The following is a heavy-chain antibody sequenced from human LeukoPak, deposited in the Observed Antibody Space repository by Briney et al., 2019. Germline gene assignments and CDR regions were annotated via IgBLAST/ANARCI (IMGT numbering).Heavy chain of an antibody. D-gene: IGHD2-2*01. CDR3: ARDARPPQGYCSSTSCLNWFDP. J-gene: IGHJ5*02. CDR1: GGSISSYY. Sequence: KTSETLSLTCTVSGGSISSYYWSWIRQPPGKGLEWIGYIYYSGSTDYNPSLKSRVTISVDTSKNQFSLKLSSVTAADTAVYYCARDARPPQGYCSSTSCLNWFDPWGQGTVVTVSS. CDR2: IYYSGST. V-gene: IGHV4-59*01.